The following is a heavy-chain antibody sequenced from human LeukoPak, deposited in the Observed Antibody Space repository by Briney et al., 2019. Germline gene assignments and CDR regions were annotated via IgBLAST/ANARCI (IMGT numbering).Heavy chain of an antibody. V-gene: IGHV1-69*05. CDR3: ARGGSSSLVPGSNWFDP. J-gene: IGHJ5*02. CDR2: IIPIFGTA. CDR1: GGTFSSYA. Sequence: GASVKVSCKASGGTFSSYAISWVRQAPGQGLEWMGGIIPIFGTANYAQKFQGRVTITTDESTSTAYMELSSLRSEDTAVYYCARGGSSSLVPGSNWFDPWGQGTLVTVSS. D-gene: IGHD6-6*01.